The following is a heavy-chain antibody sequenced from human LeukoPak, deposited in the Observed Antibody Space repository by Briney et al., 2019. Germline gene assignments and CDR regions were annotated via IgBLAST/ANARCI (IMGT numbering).Heavy chain of an antibody. CDR2: IYPGDSDT. D-gene: IGHD2-2*01. V-gene: IGHV5-51*01. Sequence: GESLKTSCKGSGYSFPNYWIAWVRQMPGKGLEWMGIIYPGDSDTRYSPSLQGQVTISADKSISTAYLQWSSLKASDTAMYYCARHRSTSNYYYGMDAWGQGTTVTVSS. CDR1: GYSFPNYW. J-gene: IGHJ6*02. CDR3: ARHRSTSNYYYGMDA.